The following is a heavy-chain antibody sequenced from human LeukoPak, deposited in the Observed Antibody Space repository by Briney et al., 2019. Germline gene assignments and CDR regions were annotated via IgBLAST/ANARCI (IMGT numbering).Heavy chain of an antibody. J-gene: IGHJ4*02. D-gene: IGHD3-22*01. CDR2: ISYDGSNK. CDR1: GFTFSSYG. Sequence: QPGRSLRLSCAASGFTFSSYGMHWVRQAPDKGLEWVAVISYDGSNKYYADSVKGRFTISRDNSKNTLYLQMNSLRAEDTAVYYCAKAHYDSSGRTIDYWGQGTLVTVSS. V-gene: IGHV3-30*18. CDR3: AKAHYDSSGRTIDY.